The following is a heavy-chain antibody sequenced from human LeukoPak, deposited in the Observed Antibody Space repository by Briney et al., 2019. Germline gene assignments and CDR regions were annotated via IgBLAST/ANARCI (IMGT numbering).Heavy chain of an antibody. D-gene: IGHD6-13*01. J-gene: IGHJ4*02. CDR3: ARLEEQQLYYFDY. CDR2: INHSGST. Sequence: SETLSLTWAVYGGSFSGYYWSWMRQPPGKGLEWIGEINHSGSTNYNPSLKSRVTISVDTSKNQFSLKLSSVTAADTAVYYCARLEEQQLYYFDYWGQGTLVTVSS. V-gene: IGHV4-34*01. CDR1: GGSFSGYY.